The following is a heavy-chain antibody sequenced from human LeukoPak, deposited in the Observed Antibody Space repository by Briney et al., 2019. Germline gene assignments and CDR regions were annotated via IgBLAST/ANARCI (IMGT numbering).Heavy chain of an antibody. CDR1: GFTFSSYW. Sequence: GGSLRLSCAASGFTFSSYWMSWVRQAPGKGLEWVANIKEDGNEDYYVDSVEGRFAIFRDNAKNSLYLQMHSLRAEDTAVYYCTRGDRGYAESLYWGRGTLVTVSS. CDR2: IKEDGNED. J-gene: IGHJ4*02. V-gene: IGHV3-7*02. D-gene: IGHD5-12*01. CDR3: TRGDRGYAESLY.